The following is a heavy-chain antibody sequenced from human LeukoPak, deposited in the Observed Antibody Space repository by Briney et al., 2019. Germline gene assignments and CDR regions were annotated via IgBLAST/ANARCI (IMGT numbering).Heavy chain of an antibody. CDR2: IYYSGST. CDR1: GGSISSYY. CDR3: ARGRGSQGY. Sequence: SETLSLTCTVSGGSISSYYWSWIRQPPGKGLEWIGYIYYSGSTNCNPSLKSRVTISADTSKNQFSLKLSSVTAADTAVYYCARGRGSQGYWGQGTLVTVSS. J-gene: IGHJ4*02. D-gene: IGHD1-26*01. V-gene: IGHV4-59*01.